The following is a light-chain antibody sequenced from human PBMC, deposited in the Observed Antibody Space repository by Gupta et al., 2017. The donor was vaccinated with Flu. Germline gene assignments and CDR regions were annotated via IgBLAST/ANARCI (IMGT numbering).Light chain of an antibody. CDR1: QTVSSY. V-gene: IGKV3-11*01. J-gene: IGKJ4*01. CDR3: QHLSNGRSL. Sequence: DIVLTQPPATLSLSPGETATLSCRASQTVSSYIVWYQQRPAQAPRLLIFDASRRAAGIPARFSGSGSGTXFTLTIXSLEPEDFAVYYCQHLSNGRSLFGXGTKVEI. CDR2: DAS.